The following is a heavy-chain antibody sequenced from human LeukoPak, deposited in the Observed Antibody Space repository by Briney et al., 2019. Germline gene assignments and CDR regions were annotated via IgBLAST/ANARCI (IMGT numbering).Heavy chain of an antibody. J-gene: IGHJ4*02. D-gene: IGHD2/OR15-2a*01. CDR2: ISSNGGST. Sequence: GGALRVSCAAPGFTFSAFSMHWLRQAPGKGLEYVSGISSNGGSTSYADSVKVRFTISRDNSKNTLYLQMGSLRAEDMAVYYCARVGNTGYYDYWGQGTLVTVSS. V-gene: IGHV3-64*02. CDR1: GFTFSAFS. CDR3: ARVGNTGYYDY.